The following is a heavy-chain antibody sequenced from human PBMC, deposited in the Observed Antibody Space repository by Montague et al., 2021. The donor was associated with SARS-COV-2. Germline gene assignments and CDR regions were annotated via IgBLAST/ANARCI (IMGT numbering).Heavy chain of an antibody. D-gene: IGHD3-16*01. CDR3: AREFRIELWQTNWYFGL. Sequence: SETLSLTCSVSGGSISGHYWSWIRQPPGKGLEWIGNFDHSGDTKYNPSLKSRATISVDTSKNHFALRLSSVTAADTAVYYCAREFRIELWQTNWYFGLWGRCALVTVSS. V-gene: IGHV4-59*11. J-gene: IGHJ2*01. CDR1: GGSISGHY. CDR2: FDHSGDT.